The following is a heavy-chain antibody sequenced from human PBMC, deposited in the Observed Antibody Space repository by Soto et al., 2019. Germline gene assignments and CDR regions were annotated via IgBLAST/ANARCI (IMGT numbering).Heavy chain of an antibody. CDR3: AKDLSHYYGSGSYYNALDV. Sequence: GSLRLSCAASGFTFSSYAMSWVRQAPGKGLEWVSAISGSGGSTYYTDSVKGRFTISRDNSKNTLYLQMNSLRAEGTAVYYCAKDLSHYYGSGSYYNALDVWGQGTTVTVSS. D-gene: IGHD3-10*01. CDR1: GFTFSSYA. J-gene: IGHJ6*02. V-gene: IGHV3-23*01. CDR2: ISGSGGST.